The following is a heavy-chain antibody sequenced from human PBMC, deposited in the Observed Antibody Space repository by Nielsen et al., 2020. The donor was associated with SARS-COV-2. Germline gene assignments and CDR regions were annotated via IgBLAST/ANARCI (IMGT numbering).Heavy chain of an antibody. CDR2: IYHSGST. J-gene: IGHJ5*02. CDR3: ARGLVGSGSQEGNFDP. D-gene: IGHD3-10*01. Sequence: SETLSLTCAVSGGSISSGGYSWSWIRQPPGKGLEWIGYIYHSGSTYYNPSLKSRVTISVDRSKNQFSLKLSSVTAADTAVYYCARGLVGSGSQEGNFDPWGQGTLVTVSS. CDR1: GGSISSGGYS. V-gene: IGHV4-30-2*01.